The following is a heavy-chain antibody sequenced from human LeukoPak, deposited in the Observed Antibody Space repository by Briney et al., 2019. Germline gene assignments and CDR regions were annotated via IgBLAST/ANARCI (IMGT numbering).Heavy chain of an antibody. CDR3: ARDHIGYSYGPLDY. J-gene: IGHJ4*02. CDR2: ISAYNGNT. CDR1: GYTFTTYG. V-gene: IGHV1-18*01. D-gene: IGHD5-18*01. Sequence: ASVKVSCKASGYTFTTYGISWVRQAPGQGLEWMGWISAYNGNTNYAQKLQGRVTMTTDTSTSTAYMELGSLRSDDTAVYYCARDHIGYSYGPLDYWGQGTLVTVSS.